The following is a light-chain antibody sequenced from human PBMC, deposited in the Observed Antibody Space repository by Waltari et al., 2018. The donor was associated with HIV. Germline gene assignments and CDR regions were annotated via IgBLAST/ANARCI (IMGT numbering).Light chain of an antibody. J-gene: IGLJ2*01. Sequence: NFMLTQPHSVSESPGKTVTISCTRSSGSIASNYVQWYQQRPGSAPTTVIYADNQRPSGVPDRFSGSIDSSSNSASLTISGLKIEDEADYYCQSYDSFIVFGGGTKLTVL. CDR3: QSYDSFIV. V-gene: IGLV6-57*03. CDR1: SGSIASNY. CDR2: ADN.